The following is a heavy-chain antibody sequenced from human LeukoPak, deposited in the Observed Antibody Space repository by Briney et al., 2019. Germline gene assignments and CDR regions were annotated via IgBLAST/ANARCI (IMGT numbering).Heavy chain of an antibody. V-gene: IGHV1-69*01. CDR1: GGTFSSYA. Sequence: ASVKVSCKASGGTFSSYAISWVRQAPGQGLEWMGGIIPIFGTANYAQKFQGRVTITADESTSTAYMELSSLRAEDTAVYYCARDHIFGVVMVDHYGMDVWGQGTTVTVSS. CDR2: IIPIFGTA. J-gene: IGHJ6*02. D-gene: IGHD3-3*02. CDR3: ARDHIFGVVMVDHYGMDV.